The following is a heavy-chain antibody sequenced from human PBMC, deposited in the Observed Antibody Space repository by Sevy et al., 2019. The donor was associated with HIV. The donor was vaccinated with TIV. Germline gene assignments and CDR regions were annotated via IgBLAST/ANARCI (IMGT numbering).Heavy chain of an antibody. D-gene: IGHD4-17*01. J-gene: IGHJ6*02. V-gene: IGHV3-48*02. CDR3: AKVYGDYLRSFLSDYYYYGMDV. Sequence: GGSLRLSCAASGFTFSSYSMNWVRQAPGKGLEWVSYISSSSSTIYYADSVKGRFTISRDNAKNSLYLQMNSLRDEDKAVYYCAKVYGDYLRSFLSDYYYYGMDVWGQGTTVTVSS. CDR2: ISSSSSTI. CDR1: GFTFSSYS.